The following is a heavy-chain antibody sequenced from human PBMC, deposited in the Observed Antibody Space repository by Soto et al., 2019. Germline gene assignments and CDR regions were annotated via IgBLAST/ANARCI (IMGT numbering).Heavy chain of an antibody. Sequence: EVQLVESGGGLVQPGGSLRLSCAASGFTFSMYWMRWVRQVPGKGPEWVSRINDDGISTNYADSVKGRFTISRDNAKNTLYLQMNALRVEDTAVYYCTRGPRSTSTGTGAFWGQGTLVTVSS. J-gene: IGHJ4*02. V-gene: IGHV3-74*01. D-gene: IGHD1-1*01. CDR3: TRGPRSTSTGTGAF. CDR1: GFTFSMYW. CDR2: INDDGIST.